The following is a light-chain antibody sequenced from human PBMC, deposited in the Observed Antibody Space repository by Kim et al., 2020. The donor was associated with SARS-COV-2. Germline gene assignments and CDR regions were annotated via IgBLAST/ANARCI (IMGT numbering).Light chain of an antibody. Sequence: SPGQRATRSCRASQSVSSSRVAWYQQKPGQAPRLLIYDASSRATGIPDRFSGSGSGTDFTLAISRLDPEDFAVYFCQQYGHSPRTFGQGTKLEIK. V-gene: IGKV3-20*01. CDR1: QSVSSSR. CDR2: DAS. J-gene: IGKJ2*02. CDR3: QQYGHSPRT.